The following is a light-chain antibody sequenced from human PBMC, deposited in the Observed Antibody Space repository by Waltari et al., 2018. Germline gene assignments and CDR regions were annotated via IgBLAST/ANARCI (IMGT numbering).Light chain of an antibody. CDR2: WAS. J-gene: IGKJ3*01. CDR3: QQYYTTPFT. V-gene: IGKV4-1*01. CDR1: QSVLYSSNNKNY. Sequence: DIVMTQSPDSLAVSLGERATINCKSSQSVLYSSNNKNYLAWYQQKPGQPPNLLIYWASTRESGVPDRCSGSGSGTDFTLTISSLQAEDVAVYYCQQYYTTPFTFGPGTKVDIK.